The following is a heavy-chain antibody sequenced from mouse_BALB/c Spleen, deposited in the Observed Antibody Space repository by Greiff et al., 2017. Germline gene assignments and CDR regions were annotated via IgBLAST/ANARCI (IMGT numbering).Heavy chain of an antibody. V-gene: IGHV1-7*01. CDR3: ARGITNYYAMDY. CDR2: INPSTGYT. CDR1: GYTFTSYW. D-gene: IGHD2-4*01. Sequence: VQLQESGAELAKPGASVKMSCKASGYTFTSYWMHWVKQRPGQGLELIGYINPSTGYTEYNQKFKDKATLTADKSSSTAYMQLSSLTSEDSAVYYCARGITNYYAMDYWGQGTSVTVSS. J-gene: IGHJ4*01.